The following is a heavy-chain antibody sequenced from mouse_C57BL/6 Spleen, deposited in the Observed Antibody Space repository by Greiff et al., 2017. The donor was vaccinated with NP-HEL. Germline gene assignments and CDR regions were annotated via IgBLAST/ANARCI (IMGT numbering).Heavy chain of an antibody. CDR1: GYTFTDYN. J-gene: IGHJ2*01. V-gene: IGHV1-22*01. CDR3: AQLVYFDY. D-gene: IGHD4-1*02. Sequence: EVKVVESGPELVKPGASVKMSCKASGYTFTDYNMHWVKQSHGKSLEWIGYINPNNGGTSYIQKFKGKATLTVNKSSSTAYMELRSLTSEDSAVYYCAQLVYFDYWGQGTTLTVSS. CDR2: INPNNGGT.